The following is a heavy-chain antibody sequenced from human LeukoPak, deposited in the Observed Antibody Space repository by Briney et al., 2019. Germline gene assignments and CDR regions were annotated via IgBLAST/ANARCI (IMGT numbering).Heavy chain of an antibody. CDR1: GGSFSGYY. CDR2: INHSGST. CDR3: ATLWRGYCSGGSCSQGWFDP. V-gene: IGHV4-34*01. D-gene: IGHD2-15*01. Sequence: SETLSLTCAVYGGSFSGYYWSWIRQPPGKGLEWIGEINHSGSTNYNPSLKSRVTISVDTSKNQFSLKLSSVTAADTAVYYCATLWRGYCSGGSCSQGWFDPWGQGTLVTVSS. J-gene: IGHJ5*02.